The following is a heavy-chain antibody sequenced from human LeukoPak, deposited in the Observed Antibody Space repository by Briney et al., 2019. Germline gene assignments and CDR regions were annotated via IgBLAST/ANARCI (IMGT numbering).Heavy chain of an antibody. D-gene: IGHD4-23*01. CDR3: AKLAYGGYYYYGMDV. V-gene: IGHV3-23*01. Sequence: GGSLRLSCAASGFTFSSYWMSWVRQAPGKGLEWVSAISGSGGSTYYADSVKGRFTISRDNSKNTLYLQMNSLRAEDTAVYYCAKLAYGGYYYYGMDVWGQGTTVTVSS. CDR2: ISGSGGST. CDR1: GFTFSSYW. J-gene: IGHJ6*02.